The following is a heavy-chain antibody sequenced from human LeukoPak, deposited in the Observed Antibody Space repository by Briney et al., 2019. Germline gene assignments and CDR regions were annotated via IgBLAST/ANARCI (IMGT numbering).Heavy chain of an antibody. V-gene: IGHV3-64*01. CDR3: ARAYGSGSYYDY. CDR2: ISSNGGST. Sequence: GGSLRLSCAASGFTVSSNYMNWVRQAPGKGLEYVSAISSNGGSTYYANSVKGRFTISRDNSKNTLYLQMGSLRAEDMAVYYCARAYGSGSYYDYWGQGTLVTVSS. J-gene: IGHJ4*02. CDR1: GFTVSSNY. D-gene: IGHD3-10*01.